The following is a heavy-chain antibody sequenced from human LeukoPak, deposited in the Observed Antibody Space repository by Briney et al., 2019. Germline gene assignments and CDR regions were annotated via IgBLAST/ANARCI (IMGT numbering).Heavy chain of an antibody. V-gene: IGHV3-23*01. Sequence: GGSLRLSCAASGFTFSIYAMNWIRQAPGKGLEWVSGISGSGGDTYYADTVKGRFTISRDNSRNTLYLQMNSLRAEDTAVYYCATITMVRGVRNYFDYWGQGTLVTVSS. J-gene: IGHJ4*02. CDR1: GFTFSIYA. CDR3: ATITMVRGVRNYFDY. CDR2: ISGSGGDT. D-gene: IGHD3-10*01.